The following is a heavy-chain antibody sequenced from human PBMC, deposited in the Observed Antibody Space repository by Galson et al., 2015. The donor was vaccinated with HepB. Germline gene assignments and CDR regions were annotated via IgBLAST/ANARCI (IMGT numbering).Heavy chain of an antibody. J-gene: IGHJ3*02. CDR1: GFTFSSYS. Sequence: SLRLSCAASGFTFSSYSMNWVRQAPGKGLEWVSYISSSSGTIYYADSVKGRFTISRDNAKNSLYLQMNSLRDEDTAVYYCARGLWSLNDYGDSTWAFDIWGQGTMVTVSS. CDR3: ARGLWSLNDYGDSTWAFDI. CDR2: ISSSSGTI. V-gene: IGHV3-48*02. D-gene: IGHD4-17*01.